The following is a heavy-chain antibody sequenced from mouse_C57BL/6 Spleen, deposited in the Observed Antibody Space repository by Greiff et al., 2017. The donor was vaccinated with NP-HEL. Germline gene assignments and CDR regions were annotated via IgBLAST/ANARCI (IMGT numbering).Heavy chain of an antibody. Sequence: EVQLQQSGPELVKPGASVKISCKASGYTFTDYYMNWVKQSHGKSLEWIGDINPNNGGTSYNQKFKGKATLTVDKSSSTAYMELRSLTSEDSAVYYCAREDYYGSSYSHWYFDVWGTGTAVTVSS. D-gene: IGHD1-1*01. CDR1: GYTFTDYY. CDR2: INPNNGGT. V-gene: IGHV1-26*01. CDR3: AREDYYGSSYSHWYFDV. J-gene: IGHJ1*03.